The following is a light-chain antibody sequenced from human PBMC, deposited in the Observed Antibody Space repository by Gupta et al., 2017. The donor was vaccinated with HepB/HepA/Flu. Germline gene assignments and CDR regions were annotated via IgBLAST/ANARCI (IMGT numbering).Light chain of an antibody. Sequence: SYELTQPPSVSVSPGQTANITCSGDKLGDKYACWYQQKPGQSPVLVIYQDRKRPSGIPERFSGSNSGNTATLTISGTQAMDEADYYCQARDSSTVVFGGGTKLTVL. CDR3: QARDSSTVV. J-gene: IGLJ2*01. CDR2: QDR. CDR1: KLGDKY. V-gene: IGLV3-1*01.